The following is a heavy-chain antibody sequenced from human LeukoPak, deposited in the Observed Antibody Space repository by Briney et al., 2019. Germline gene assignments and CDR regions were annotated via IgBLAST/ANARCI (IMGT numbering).Heavy chain of an antibody. V-gene: IGHV4-39*07. J-gene: IGHJ6*03. Sequence: SETLSLTCTVSGGSISSSSYYWGWIRQPPGKGLEWIGCIYYSGSTYYNPSLKSRVTISVDTSKNQFSLKLSSVTAADTAVYYCARNLGGRYYYYYYMDVWGKGTTVTVSS. CDR1: GGSISSSSYY. CDR3: ARNLGGRYYYYYYMDV. CDR2: IYYSGST. D-gene: IGHD2-15*01.